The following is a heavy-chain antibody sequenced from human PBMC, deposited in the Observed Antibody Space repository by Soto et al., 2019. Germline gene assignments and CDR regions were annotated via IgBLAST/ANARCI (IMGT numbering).Heavy chain of an antibody. Sequence: GGSLRLSCTASGFTFGDYAMSWVRQAPGKGLEWVGFIRSKAYGGRTEYAASVKGRFTISRDDSKSIAYLQMNSLKTEDTAVYYCTREYYYDSSGYYYYYYGMDVWGQGTTVTVSS. CDR2: IRSKAYGGRT. CDR1: GFTFGDYA. D-gene: IGHD3-22*01. J-gene: IGHJ6*02. V-gene: IGHV3-49*04. CDR3: TREYYYDSSGYYYYYYGMDV.